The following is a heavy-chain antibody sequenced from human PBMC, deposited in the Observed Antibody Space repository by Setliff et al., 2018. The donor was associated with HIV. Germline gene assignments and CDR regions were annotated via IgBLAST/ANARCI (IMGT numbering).Heavy chain of an antibody. CDR2: IGSSNHGI. V-gene: IGHV3-48*01. Sequence: GGSLRLSCAASGFTFNNAWMTWVRQAPGKGLDWVAHIGSSNHGIHYADSVQGRFTVSRDNSKNTLYLQMNSLRGEDTAVYYCAKDSNWEPRHPKFFDSWGQGTLVTVSS. CDR1: GFTFNNAW. D-gene: IGHD1-26*01. J-gene: IGHJ4*02. CDR3: AKDSNWEPRHPKFFDS.